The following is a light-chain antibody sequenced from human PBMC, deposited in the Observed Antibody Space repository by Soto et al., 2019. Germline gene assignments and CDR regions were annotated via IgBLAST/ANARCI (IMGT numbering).Light chain of an antibody. CDR1: QSVSSN. J-gene: IGKJ2*01. V-gene: IGKV3D-15*01. Sequence: EIVMTQSPATLSVSPGERATLSCRASQSVSSNLAWYQQKPGQAPRLLIYGASTRATGIPARFSGSGSGTEFTPPIISLQSEDVSVYYCQQYNNWPPKYTFGQGTKLEIK. CDR2: GAS. CDR3: QQYNNWPPKYT.